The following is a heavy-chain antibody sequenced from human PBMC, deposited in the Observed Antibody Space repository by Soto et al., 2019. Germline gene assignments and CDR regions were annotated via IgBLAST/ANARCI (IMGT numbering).Heavy chain of an antibody. CDR1: GYTFTSYG. D-gene: IGHD5-18*01. CDR3: ARFGYSYGYTTSYYYYGMDV. Sequence: QVQLVQSGAEVKKPGASVKVSCKASGYTFTSYGISWVRQAPGQGLEWMGWISAYNGNTNYAQKLQGRVTMTTDTSTSTAYMELRSLRSDDTAVYYCARFGYSYGYTTSYYYYGMDVLGQGTTVTVSS. J-gene: IGHJ6*02. V-gene: IGHV1-18*04. CDR2: ISAYNGNT.